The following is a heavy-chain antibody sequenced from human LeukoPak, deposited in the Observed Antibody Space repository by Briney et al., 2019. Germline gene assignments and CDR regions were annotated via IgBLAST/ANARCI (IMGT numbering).Heavy chain of an antibody. CDR3: ARASRGSFDY. J-gene: IGHJ4*02. CDR2: IYYSGST. D-gene: IGHD3-10*01. CDR1: GGSISSDY. V-gene: IGHV4-59*01. Sequence: PSGTLSLTCTVSGGSISSDYWSWSRQPPGKGLEWIGYIYYSGSTNYNPSLKSRVTISVDTSKNQFSLKLSSVTAADTAVYYCARASRGSFDYWGQGTLVTVSS.